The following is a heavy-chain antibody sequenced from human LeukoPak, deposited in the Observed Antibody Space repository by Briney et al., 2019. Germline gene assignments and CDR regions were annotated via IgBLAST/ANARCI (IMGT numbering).Heavy chain of an antibody. D-gene: IGHD2-15*01. CDR3: AKQLGYCSDGSCYFPY. J-gene: IGHJ4*02. V-gene: IGHV3-11*01. CDR1: GFTFSDYY. CDR2: IGKSGTDI. Sequence: GGSLRLSCAASGFTFSDYYMSWIRQAPGKGLEWISYIGKSGTDINYAESVKGRFTVSRDNAKNSLFLQMDSLRADDTAVYYCAKQLGYCSDGSCYFPYWGQGTLVTVSS.